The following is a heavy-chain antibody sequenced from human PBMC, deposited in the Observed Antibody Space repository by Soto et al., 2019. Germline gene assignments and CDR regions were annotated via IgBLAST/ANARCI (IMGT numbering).Heavy chain of an antibody. V-gene: IGHV1-18*01. CDR1: GYTFASYA. J-gene: IGHJ3*02. D-gene: IGHD3-22*01. Sequence: GASVKVSCKASGYTFASYAISWMRQAPGQGLEWMGWISAYNGNTNYAQKLQGRVTITADESTSTAYMELSSLRSEDTAVYYCAGRITMIVVVEPEAFDIWGQGTMVTVSS. CDR3: AGRITMIVVVEPEAFDI. CDR2: ISAYNGNT.